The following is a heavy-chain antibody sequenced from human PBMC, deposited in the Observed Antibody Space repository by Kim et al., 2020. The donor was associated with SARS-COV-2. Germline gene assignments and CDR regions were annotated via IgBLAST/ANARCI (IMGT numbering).Heavy chain of an antibody. CDR2: ISAYNGNT. J-gene: IGHJ4*02. D-gene: IGHD2-2*01. V-gene: IGHV1-18*01. CDR1: GYTSTSYG. CDR3: ARSDIVVVPAAMPFDY. Sequence: ASVKVSCKASGYTSTSYGISWVRQAPGQGLEWMGWISAYNGNTNYAQKLQGRVTMTTYTSTSTAYMELRSLRSDDTAVYYCARSDIVVVPAAMPFDYWGQGTLVTVSS.